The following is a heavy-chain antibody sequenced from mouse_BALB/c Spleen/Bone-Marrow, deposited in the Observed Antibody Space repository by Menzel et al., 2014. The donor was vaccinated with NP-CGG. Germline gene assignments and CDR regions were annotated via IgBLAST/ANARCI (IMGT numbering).Heavy chain of an antibody. Sequence: VQLQQSGAELVRPGVSVKISCKGSGYTFTDYAMHWVKQSHAKSLEWIGVIGTYYGDATYNQKFKTKATMTVDKSSSTAYMELARLTSEDSAFYYCAREGPWFAFWGQGTLVTVSA. CDR3: AREGPWFAF. CDR1: GYTFTDYA. CDR2: IGTYYGDA. V-gene: IGHV1S137*01. J-gene: IGHJ3*01.